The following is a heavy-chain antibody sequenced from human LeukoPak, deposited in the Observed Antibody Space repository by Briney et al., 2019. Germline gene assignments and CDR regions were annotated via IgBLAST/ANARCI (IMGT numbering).Heavy chain of an antibody. J-gene: IGHJ4*02. CDR1: GYTFTSYG. CDR2: ISAYNGNT. V-gene: IGHV1-18*01. CDR3: ARFSGVLVPDDY. Sequence: ASVKASCKASGYTFTSYGISWVRQAPGQGLEWMGCISAYNGNTNYAQKLQGRITMTTDTSTSTAYMELRSLRSDDTAVYYCARFSGVLVPDDYWGQGTLVTVSS. D-gene: IGHD2-8*02.